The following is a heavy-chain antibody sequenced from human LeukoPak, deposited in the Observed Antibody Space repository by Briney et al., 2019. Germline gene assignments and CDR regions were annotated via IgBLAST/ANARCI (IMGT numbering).Heavy chain of an antibody. CDR1: GGSFSGYY. V-gene: IGHV4-34*01. Sequence: SETLSLTCAVYGGSFSGYYWSWIRQPPGKGLEWIGEINHSGSTNYNPSLKSRVTISVDTSKNQFSLKLSSVTAADTAVYYCARDSRIAVAGTYYYYYMDVWGKGTTVTISS. J-gene: IGHJ6*03. D-gene: IGHD6-19*01. CDR2: INHSGST. CDR3: ARDSRIAVAGTYYYYYMDV.